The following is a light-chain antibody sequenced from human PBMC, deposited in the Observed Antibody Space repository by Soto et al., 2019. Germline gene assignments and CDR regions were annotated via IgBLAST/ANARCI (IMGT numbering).Light chain of an antibody. CDR1: QGIGSRY. CDR3: QQFGSSIPHT. CDR2: GAS. Sequence: EIVMTQSPGTLSLSPGERATISCRASQGIGSRYLAWYHQKSGQAPRLLIYGASSRATGIPDRFSGSGSGTDFTLTISRLEPEDFGVYYCQQFGSSIPHTFGQGTKLENK. V-gene: IGKV3-20*01. J-gene: IGKJ2*01.